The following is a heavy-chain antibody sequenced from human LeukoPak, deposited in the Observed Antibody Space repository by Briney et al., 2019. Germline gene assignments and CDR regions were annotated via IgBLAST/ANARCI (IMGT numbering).Heavy chain of an antibody. CDR2: VKSKTDGGTP. CDR3: TTEVTMIVVVPDY. D-gene: IGHD3-22*01. V-gene: IGHV3-15*01. Sequence: GGSLRLSCAASGFTFSNAWMSWVRQGPGRRLEWVGRVKSKTDGGTPDSTPPVKSRFTLSRDDSKNTLYLQMNSLKTEDTAVYYCTTEVTMIVVVPDYWGQGTLVTVSS. CDR1: GFTFSNAW. J-gene: IGHJ4*02.